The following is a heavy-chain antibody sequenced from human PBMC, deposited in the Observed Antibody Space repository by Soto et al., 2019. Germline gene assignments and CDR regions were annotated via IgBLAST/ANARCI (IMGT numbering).Heavy chain of an antibody. CDR1: GFTFSSYA. D-gene: IGHD6-6*01. V-gene: IGHV3-23*01. CDR2: ISGSGGST. J-gene: IGHJ6*02. CDR3: AKDLRLVRTHYYGMDV. Sequence: LRLSCAASGFTFSSYAMSWVRQAPGKGLEWVSAISGSGGSTYYADSVKGRFTISRDNSKNTLYLQMNSLRAEDTAVYYCAKDLRLVRTHYYGMDVWGQGTTVTVSS.